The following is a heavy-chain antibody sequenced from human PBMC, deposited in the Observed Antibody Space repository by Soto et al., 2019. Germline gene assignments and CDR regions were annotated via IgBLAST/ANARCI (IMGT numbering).Heavy chain of an antibody. J-gene: IGHJ5*02. Sequence: PSETLSLTCAVYGGSFSGYYWSWIRQPPGKGLEWIGEINHSGSTNYNPSLKSRVTISVDTSKNQFSLKLSSVTAADTAVYYCARNGEYGDYVVGWFDPWGQGTLVTVSS. CDR2: INHSGST. V-gene: IGHV4-34*01. CDR1: GGSFSGYY. CDR3: ARNGEYGDYVVGWFDP. D-gene: IGHD4-17*01.